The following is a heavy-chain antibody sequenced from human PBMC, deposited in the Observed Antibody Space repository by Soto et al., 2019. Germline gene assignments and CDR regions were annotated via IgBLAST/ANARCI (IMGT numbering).Heavy chain of an antibody. Sequence: GGSLRLSCAASGFTFSSYGMHWVRQAPGKGLEWVAVIWYDGSNKYYADSVKGRFTISRDNSKNTLYLQMNSLRAEDTAVYYCARSTECVNVDIVATILSCYYVMDVWGQGTTVTVSS. CDR1: GFTFSSYG. J-gene: IGHJ6*02. V-gene: IGHV3-33*01. CDR3: ARSTECVNVDIVATILSCYYVMDV. D-gene: IGHD5-12*01. CDR2: IWYDGSNK.